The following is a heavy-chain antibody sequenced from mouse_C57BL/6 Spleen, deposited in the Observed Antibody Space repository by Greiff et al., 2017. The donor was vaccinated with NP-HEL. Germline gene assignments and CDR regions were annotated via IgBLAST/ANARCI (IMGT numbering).Heavy chain of an antibody. V-gene: IGHV1-82*01. CDR1: GYAFSSSW. CDR2: IYPGDGDT. J-gene: IGHJ1*03. D-gene: IGHD1-1*01. CDR3: ANTHYYGSSYGYFDV. Sequence: VKLQESGPELVKPGASVKISCKASGYAFSSSWMNWVKQRPGKGLEWIGRIYPGDGDTNYNGKFKGKATLTADKSSSTAYMQLSSLTSEDSAVYVCANTHYYGSSYGYFDVWGTGTTVTVSS.